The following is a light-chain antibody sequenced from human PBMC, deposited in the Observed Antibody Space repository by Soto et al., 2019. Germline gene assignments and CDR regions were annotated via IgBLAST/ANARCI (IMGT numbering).Light chain of an antibody. J-gene: IGLJ1*01. Sequence: QSVLTQPASVSGSPGQSITISCTGTSSDVGGYNYVSWYQQHPGKAPKLMIYEVSNRPSGVSXXFSGSKSGNTASLTISGXXAXDXXXXXXXSYTSSSTYVFGTGTKLTVL. CDR3: XSYTSSSTYV. V-gene: IGLV2-14*01. CDR2: EVS. CDR1: SSDVGGYNY.